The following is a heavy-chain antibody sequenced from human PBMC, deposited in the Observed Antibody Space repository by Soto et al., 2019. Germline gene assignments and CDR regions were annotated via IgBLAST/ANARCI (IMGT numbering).Heavy chain of an antibody. J-gene: IGHJ4*02. CDR1: GDTFSGYP. D-gene: IGHD3-10*01. V-gene: IGHV1-69*13. Sequence: SVKVSCKASGDTFSGYPINWVRQAPGEGLEWMGRIIPVFGTTNDAQRFEGRVTFTADESTNTAYMELRGLLSEDTAVYYCARDGGFGELKYWGPGTLVTVSS. CDR2: IIPVFGTT. CDR3: ARDGGFGELKY.